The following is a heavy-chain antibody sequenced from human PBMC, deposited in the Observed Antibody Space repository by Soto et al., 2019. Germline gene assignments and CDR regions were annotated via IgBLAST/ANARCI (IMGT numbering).Heavy chain of an antibody. CDR1: GYSISSGYY. CDR3: ARDEKLGSPRSSSHWFDP. CDR2: IYHSGST. V-gene: IGHV4-38-2*02. J-gene: IGHJ5*02. D-gene: IGHD6-6*01. Sequence: KTSETLSLTCAVSGYSISSGYYWGWIRQPPGKGLEWIGSIYHSGSTYYNPSLKSRVTISVDTSKNQFSLKLSSVTAADTAVYYCARDEKLGSPRSSSHWFDPWGQGTLVTVSS.